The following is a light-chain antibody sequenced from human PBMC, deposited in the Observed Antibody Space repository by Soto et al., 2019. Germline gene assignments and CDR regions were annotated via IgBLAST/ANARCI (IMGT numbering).Light chain of an antibody. CDR2: GNS. V-gene: IGLV1-40*01. Sequence: QSVLAQPPSVSGAPGQRVTISCTGSNSSIGAGYDVHWYQHLPGTAPKLLIYGNSNRPSGVPDRVSGSRSGTSAYLTITGLQAEDEADYYCQSYESSLSGSVFGGGTKLTVL. CDR3: QSYESSLSGSV. J-gene: IGLJ2*01. CDR1: NSSIGAGYD.